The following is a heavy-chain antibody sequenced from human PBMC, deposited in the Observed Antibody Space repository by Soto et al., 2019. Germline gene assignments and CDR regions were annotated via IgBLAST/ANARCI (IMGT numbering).Heavy chain of an antibody. J-gene: IGHJ4*02. CDR1: GFTFSSYW. CDR2: INGDGSST. D-gene: IGHD3-10*01. Sequence: GVLRLSCAASGFTFSSYWMHWVRQAPGKGLVWVSRINGDGSSTNYADSVKGRFTISRDNAKNTLYLQMYSLRAEDTAVYYCARGRQYGYYVDYWGQGTLVTVSS. CDR3: ARGRQYGYYVDY. V-gene: IGHV3-74*01.